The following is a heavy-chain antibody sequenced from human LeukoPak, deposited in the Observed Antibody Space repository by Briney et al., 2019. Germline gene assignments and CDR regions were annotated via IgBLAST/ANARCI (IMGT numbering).Heavy chain of an antibody. CDR3: ASMYSSSDPFDY. CDR1: GGSISSSTYY. V-gene: IGHV4-39*01. D-gene: IGHD6-13*01. J-gene: IGHJ4*02. CDR2: RYYSVTT. Sequence: SETLSLTCTVSGGSISSSTYYWGWIRQPPGKGLEWIGSRYYSVTTYYNPSLKSRVTISEDTSKNQFSLKLSSVTAADTAVYYCASMYSSSDPFDYWGQGTLVTVSS.